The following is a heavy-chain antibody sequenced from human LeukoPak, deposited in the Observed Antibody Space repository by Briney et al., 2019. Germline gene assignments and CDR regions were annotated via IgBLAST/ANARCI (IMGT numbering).Heavy chain of an antibody. D-gene: IGHD6-6*01. Sequence: SETLSLTCTVFGGSISSYYWGWIRQPAGKGLEWIGRIYTSGSTNYNPSLKSRVTMSVDTSKNQISLKVNSVTAADTAVYYCARESYSSSYLFDFWGQGTLVTVSS. J-gene: IGHJ4*02. CDR2: IYTSGST. CDR1: GGSISSYY. V-gene: IGHV4-4*07. CDR3: ARESYSSSYLFDF.